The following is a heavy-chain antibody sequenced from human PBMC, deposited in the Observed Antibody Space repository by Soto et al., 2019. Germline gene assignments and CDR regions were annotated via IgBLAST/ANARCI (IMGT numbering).Heavy chain of an antibody. V-gene: IGHV3-23*01. CDR1: GYIFSNYV. D-gene: IGHD1-20*01. J-gene: IGHJ5*02. CDR3: AKDLVTTINTLGA. Sequence: EVQLLESGGKLGQPGGSLRLSCAASGYIFSNYVMTWVRQAPGKGLEWVASISGVGTSTFYADSVKGRFTISRDNSKNTVYLEMNSLRVEDTALYYCAKDLVTTINTLGAWGLGTLVTVSS. CDR2: ISGVGTST.